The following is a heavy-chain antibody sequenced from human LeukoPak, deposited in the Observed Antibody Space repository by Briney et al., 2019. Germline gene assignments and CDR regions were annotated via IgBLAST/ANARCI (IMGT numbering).Heavy chain of an antibody. CDR1: GFTFSSYA. V-gene: IGHV3-23*01. Sequence: PGGSLRLSCAASGFTFSSYAMGWVRQAPGKGLEWVSAISGSGGSTYYADSVKGRFTISRDNSKNTLYLQMNSLRAEDTAVYYCAKDGAGSQSYCSSTSCYVDYWGQGTLVTVSS. J-gene: IGHJ4*02. D-gene: IGHD2-2*01. CDR3: AKDGAGSQSYCSSTSCYVDY. CDR2: ISGSGGST.